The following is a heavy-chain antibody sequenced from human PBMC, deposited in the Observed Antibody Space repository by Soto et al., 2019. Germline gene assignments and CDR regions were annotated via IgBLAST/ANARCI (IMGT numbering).Heavy chain of an antibody. Sequence: GGSLRLSCAASGFTFSNAWMNWVRQAPGKGLEWVGRIKSKTDGGTTDYAAPVKGRFTISRDDSKNTLYLQMNSLKTEDTAVYYCTTVFGKTYYDFWSGYFDHYYYYGMDVWGQGTTVTVSS. V-gene: IGHV3-15*07. CDR1: GFTFSNAW. CDR3: TTVFGKTYYDFWSGYFDHYYYYGMDV. CDR2: IKSKTDGGTT. D-gene: IGHD3-3*01. J-gene: IGHJ6*02.